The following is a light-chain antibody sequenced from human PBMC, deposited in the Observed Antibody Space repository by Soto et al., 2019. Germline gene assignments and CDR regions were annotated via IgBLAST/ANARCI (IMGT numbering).Light chain of an antibody. CDR3: QQYNNWPRGT. CDR1: QSVSTN. CDR2: GAS. Sequence: EIVMTQSPATLSVSPGERATLSCRASQSVSTNLGWYQQRPGQAPRLLMYGASTRATGIPARFSGSGSGTEFTLTISSLQSEDFAVYYCQQYNNWPRGTFGQGTKVEIK. J-gene: IGKJ1*01. V-gene: IGKV3-15*01.